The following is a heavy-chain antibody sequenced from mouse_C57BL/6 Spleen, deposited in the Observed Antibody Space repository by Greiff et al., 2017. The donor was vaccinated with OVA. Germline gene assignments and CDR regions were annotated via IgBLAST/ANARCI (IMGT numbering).Heavy chain of an antibody. V-gene: IGHV1-52*01. D-gene: IGHD3-2*02. CDR2: IDPSDSET. CDR1: GYTFTSYW. CDR3: ARSRQLRLPTLFDY. J-gene: IGHJ2*01. Sequence: VQLQQPGAELVRPGSSVKLSCKASGYTFTSYWMHWVKQRPIKGLEWIGNIDPSDSETHYNQKFKDKATLTVDKSSSTAYMQLSSLTSEDSADYYCARSRQLRLPTLFDYWGQGTTLTVSS.